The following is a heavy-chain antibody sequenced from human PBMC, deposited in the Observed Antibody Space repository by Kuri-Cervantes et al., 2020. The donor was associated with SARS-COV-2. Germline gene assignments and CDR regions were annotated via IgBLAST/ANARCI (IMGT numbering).Heavy chain of an antibody. CDR1: GFTFSDYY. J-gene: IGHJ6*02. Sequence: LSLTCEGSGFTFSDYYKSRVRQAPGKGLEWLSNISPSMAHTYYANSVRGRFTISRDNAKNSLYLQMTGLRVDDTAVYYCARGLGAVSTVDFYFGLDVWGQGTTVTVSS. CDR2: ISPSMAHT. D-gene: IGHD3-16*01. V-gene: IGHV3-11*06. CDR3: ARGLGAVSTVDFYFGLDV.